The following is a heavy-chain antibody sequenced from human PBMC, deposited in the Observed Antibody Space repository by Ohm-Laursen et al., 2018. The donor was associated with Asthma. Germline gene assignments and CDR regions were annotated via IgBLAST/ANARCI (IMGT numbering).Heavy chain of an antibody. CDR3: AKDTKGYYDTSVS. D-gene: IGHD3-22*01. CDR1: GFTFNSYS. CDR2: ISGSGHNT. V-gene: IGHV3-23*01. Sequence: SLRLSCAASGFTFNSYSLSWVRQAPGMGLEWVSTISGSGHNTYYADSVRGRFTISRDNSKNTLYLQMNSLRAEDTAVYYCAKDTKGYYDTSVSWGQGTLVTVSS. J-gene: IGHJ5*02.